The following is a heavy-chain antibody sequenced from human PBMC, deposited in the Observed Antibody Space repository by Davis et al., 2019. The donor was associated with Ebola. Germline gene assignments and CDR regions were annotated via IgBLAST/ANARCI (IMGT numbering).Heavy chain of an antibody. CDR1: GYSFTSYW. Sequence: GGSLRLSCKGSGYSFTSYWIGWVRQMPGKGLEWMGIIYPSDSDTRYSPSFQGQVTISADKSISTAYLQWSSLKASDTAMYYCARFYGDHGYYYGMDVWGQGTTVTVSS. CDR3: ARFYGDHGYYYGMDV. V-gene: IGHV5-51*01. CDR2: IYPSDSDT. J-gene: IGHJ6*02. D-gene: IGHD4-17*01.